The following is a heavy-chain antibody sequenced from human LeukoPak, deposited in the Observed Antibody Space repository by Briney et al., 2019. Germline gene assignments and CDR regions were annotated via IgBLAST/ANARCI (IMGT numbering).Heavy chain of an antibody. J-gene: IGHJ4*02. CDR3: ARDQEGFDY. CDR2: IYPRDGST. Sequence: ASVKVSCKASGYTFTNNYLHWVRQAPGQGLEWMGMIYPRDGSTSYAQNFRGRVTVTRDTSTTTEHMELRGLRSEDTAVYYCARDQEGFDYWGQGTVVTVSS. V-gene: IGHV1-46*01. CDR1: GYTFTNNY.